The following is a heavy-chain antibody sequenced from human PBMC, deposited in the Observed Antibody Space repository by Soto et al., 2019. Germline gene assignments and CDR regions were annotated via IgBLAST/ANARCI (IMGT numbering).Heavy chain of an antibody. V-gene: IGHV3-11*01. Sequence: PGGFLRLSCAASEFTFSDFFMSWVRQAPGKGLEWVSYISGGGSTIYYAESVKGRFTISRDNAKNSLYLQMNSLRAEDTALYYCARAPSHSIGSSFDFWGQGTMVTVSS. CDR1: EFTFSDFF. J-gene: IGHJ3*01. CDR2: ISGGGSTI. CDR3: ARAPSHSIGSSFDF. D-gene: IGHD6-19*01.